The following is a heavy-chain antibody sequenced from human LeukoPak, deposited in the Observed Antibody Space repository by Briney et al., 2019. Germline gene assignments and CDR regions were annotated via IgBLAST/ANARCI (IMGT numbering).Heavy chain of an antibody. CDR1: GFTFSNAW. Sequence: PGGSLRLSCAASGFTFSNAWMSWVRQAPGKGLEWVGRIKSKTDGGTTDYAAPVKGRFTISRDDSKNTLYLQMNSLKTEDTAVYYCTTDLYYYDHDTSYYSDYWGQGTLVTVSS. V-gene: IGHV3-15*01. CDR3: TTDLYYYDHDTSYYSDY. J-gene: IGHJ4*02. D-gene: IGHD3-22*01. CDR2: IKSKTDGGTT.